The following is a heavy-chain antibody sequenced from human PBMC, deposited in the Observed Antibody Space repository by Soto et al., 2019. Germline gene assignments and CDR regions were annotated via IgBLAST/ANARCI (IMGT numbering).Heavy chain of an antibody. J-gene: IGHJ4*02. CDR3: ARHSYYDSSGGGY. CDR1: GSSFTNHW. CDR2: IDPSDSYI. V-gene: IGHV5-10-1*01. D-gene: IGHD3-22*01. Sequence: PGESLKIACKGSGSSFTNHWITWVRQMPGKGLEWMGRIDPSDSYINYSPSFQGHVTISADKSISTAYLQWSSLEASDTATYYCARHSYYDSSGGGYWGQGTPVTVSS.